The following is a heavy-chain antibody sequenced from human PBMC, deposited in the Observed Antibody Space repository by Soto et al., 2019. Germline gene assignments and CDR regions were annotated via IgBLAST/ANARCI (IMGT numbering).Heavy chain of an antibody. CDR2: IYHSGST. D-gene: IGHD6-13*01. Sequence: PSETLSLTCAVSGGSISSSNWWSWVRQPPGKGLEWIGEIYHSGSTNYNPSLKSRVTISVDKSKNQFSLKLSSVTAADTAVYYCARDLSYSSSWRTLYYFDYWGQGTLVTVSS. V-gene: IGHV4-4*02. CDR1: GGSISSSNW. CDR3: ARDLSYSSSWRTLYYFDY. J-gene: IGHJ4*02.